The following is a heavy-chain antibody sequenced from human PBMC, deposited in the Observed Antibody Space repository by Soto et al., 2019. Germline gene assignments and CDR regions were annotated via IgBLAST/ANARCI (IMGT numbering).Heavy chain of an antibody. J-gene: IGHJ6*02. CDR2: ISTYNGYT. Sequence: ASVKVSCKASGYSFTSHHISWLRQAPGQGLEWMVCISTYNGYTHSAQKFQDRITLTTDTPTTTAYMEMRSLRSDDTAVYYCATLVPPTLDRYSDMDVWGQGTTVTVSS. CDR3: ATLVPPTLDRYSDMDV. D-gene: IGHD3-3*01. CDR1: GYSFTSHH. V-gene: IGHV1-18*04.